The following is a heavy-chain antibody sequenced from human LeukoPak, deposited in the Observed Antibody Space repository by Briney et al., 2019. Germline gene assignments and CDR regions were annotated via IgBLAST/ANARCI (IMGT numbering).Heavy chain of an antibody. CDR1: GGSISSGSYY. D-gene: IGHD6-13*01. Sequence: SETLSLTCTVSGGSISSGSYYWSWIRQPAGKGLEWIGRIYTSGSTNYNPSLKSRVTISVDTSKNQFSLKLSSVTAADTAVYYCARDVLAAPGTFDYWGQGALVTVSS. CDR3: ARDVLAAPGTFDY. V-gene: IGHV4-61*02. J-gene: IGHJ4*02. CDR2: IYTSGST.